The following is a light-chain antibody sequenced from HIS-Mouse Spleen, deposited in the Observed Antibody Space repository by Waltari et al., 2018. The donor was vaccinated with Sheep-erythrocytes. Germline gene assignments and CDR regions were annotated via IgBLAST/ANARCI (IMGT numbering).Light chain of an antibody. J-gene: IGLJ2*01. V-gene: IGLV2-14*01. CDR1: SSDVGVYNY. CDR2: EVS. CDR3: SSYTSSSTQV. Sequence: QSALTQPASVSGSPGQSITISCTGTSSDVGVYNYVPWYQQHPGKAPKLMIYEVSNRPSGVSNRFSGSKSGNTASLTISGLQAEDEADYYCSSYTSSSTQVFGGGTKLTVL.